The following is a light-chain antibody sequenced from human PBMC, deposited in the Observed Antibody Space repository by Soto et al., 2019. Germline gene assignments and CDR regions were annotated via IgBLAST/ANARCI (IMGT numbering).Light chain of an antibody. CDR2: KAS. V-gene: IGKV1-5*03. CDR3: QQYSTYSRT. Sequence: DIQMNQSPSILSASVGDRVSIACRASQSIGSWLAWYQHKPGKAPKLLIYKASSLESGVPLRLSGSGSGTEFTLTISSLQTDDFATYYCQQYSTYSRTFGHGTQVDIK. CDR1: QSIGSW. J-gene: IGKJ1*01.